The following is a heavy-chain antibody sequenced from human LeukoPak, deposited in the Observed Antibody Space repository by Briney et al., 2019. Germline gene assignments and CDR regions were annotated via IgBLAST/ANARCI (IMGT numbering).Heavy chain of an antibody. J-gene: IGHJ3*02. CDR2: INHSGST. CDR1: GGSFSGYY. Sequence: SETLSLTCAVYGGSFSGYYWSWIRQPPGKGLEWIGEINHSGSTNYNPSLKSRVTISVDTSKNQFSLKLSSVTAADTAVYYRARAPYDILTGWDAFDIWGQGTMVTVSS. CDR3: ARAPYDILTGWDAFDI. V-gene: IGHV4-34*01. D-gene: IGHD3-9*01.